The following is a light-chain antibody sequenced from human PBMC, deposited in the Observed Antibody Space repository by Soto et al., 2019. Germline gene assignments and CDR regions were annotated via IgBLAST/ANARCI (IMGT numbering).Light chain of an antibody. CDR1: SSNIGAGYD. CDR3: QSYDSSLRTV. Sequence: QSVLTQPPSVSGAPGQRVTISCTGSSSNIGAGYDVHWYQQLPGTAPKLLIYGNSNRPSGVPDRFSGSKSGTSASLANTGLQAEDEADYYCQSYDSSLRTVFGGGTKVTVL. V-gene: IGLV1-40*01. CDR2: GNS. J-gene: IGLJ3*02.